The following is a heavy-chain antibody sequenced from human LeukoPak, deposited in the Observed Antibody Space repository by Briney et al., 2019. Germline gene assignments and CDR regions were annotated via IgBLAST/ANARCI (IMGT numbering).Heavy chain of an antibody. Sequence: KPSETLSLTCTVSGGSFSSYYWNWIRQPPGKGLELIGYIYYSGGTNYNPSLKSRVAISVDTTETRFSLKLSSVTAADTAVYYCASCGGSVGHAFEIWGQGTMVTVSS. V-gene: IGHV4-59*08. CDR3: ASCGGSVGHAFEI. CDR1: GGSFSSYY. CDR2: IYYSGGT. D-gene: IGHD2-15*01. J-gene: IGHJ3*02.